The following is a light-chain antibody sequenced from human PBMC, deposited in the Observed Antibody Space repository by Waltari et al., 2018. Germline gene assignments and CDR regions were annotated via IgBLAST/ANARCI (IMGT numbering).Light chain of an antibody. CDR2: GGS. V-gene: IGLV2-23*01. J-gene: IGLJ1*01. CDR3: CSYAGTPSV. Sequence: QSALTQPASVSGSPGQSITISCTGTSSDVGSYNLVSWYQQHPGKAPKLMIYGGSKRSSGVSDRFSGSESGNTASLTISGLQAEDEADYYCCSYAGTPSVFGTGTKVTVL. CDR1: SSDVGSYNL.